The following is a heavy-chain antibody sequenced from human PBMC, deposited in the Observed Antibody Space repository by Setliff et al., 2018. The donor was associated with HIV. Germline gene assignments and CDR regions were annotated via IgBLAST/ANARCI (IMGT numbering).Heavy chain of an antibody. CDR1: GGSISSGYF. J-gene: IGHJ3*02. D-gene: IGHD3-22*01. CDR3: ARVGDFYDTSGYYSVLDAFDI. V-gene: IGHV4-34*01. CDR2: INHSGDT. Sequence: SETLSLTCTVSGGSISSGYFWTWIRQPPQKRLEWIGEINHSGDTNYNPSLKSRVTISADTSKNQFSLKLSSVTAADTAVYYCARVGDFYDTSGYYSVLDAFDIWGQGTMVTVSS.